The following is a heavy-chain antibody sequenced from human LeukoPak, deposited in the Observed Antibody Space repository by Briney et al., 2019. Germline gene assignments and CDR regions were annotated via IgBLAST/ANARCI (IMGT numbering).Heavy chain of an antibody. CDR3: AKDSVGVAGPDY. CDR1: GFTFSMYA. V-gene: IGHV3-23*01. J-gene: IGHJ4*02. D-gene: IGHD6-19*01. CDR2: ISVDGGGT. Sequence: GGSLRLSCAASGFTFSMYAMSWVRQAPGKGLEWVSVISVDGGGTYYADSVKGRFTISRDNSKSTPYLQMNSLRAEDTAVYYCAKDSVGVAGPDYWGQGSLVTVSS.